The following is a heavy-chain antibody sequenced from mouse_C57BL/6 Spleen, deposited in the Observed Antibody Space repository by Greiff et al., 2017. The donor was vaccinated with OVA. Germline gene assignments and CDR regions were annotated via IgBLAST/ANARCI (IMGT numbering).Heavy chain of an antibody. Sequence: EVKLEESGGGLVKPGGSLKPSCAASGFTFSSYAMSWVRQTPEKRLEWVATISDGGSYTYYPDNVKGRFTIARDNAKNNLYLQMSHLKSEDTAMYYCARDLAYWGQGTLVTVSA. CDR3: ARDLAY. J-gene: IGHJ3*01. V-gene: IGHV5-4*01. CDR2: ISDGGSYT. CDR1: GFTFSSYA.